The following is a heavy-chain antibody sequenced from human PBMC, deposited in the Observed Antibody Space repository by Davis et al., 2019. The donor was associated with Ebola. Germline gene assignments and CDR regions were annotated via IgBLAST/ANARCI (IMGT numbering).Heavy chain of an antibody. CDR3: ARAPSDYVFSYYYYYYMDV. CDR1: GGSISSGGYY. Sequence: PSETLSLTCTVSGGSISSGGYYWSWIRQHPGKGLEWIGYIYYSGSTYYNPSLKSRVTISVDTSKNQFSLKLSSVTAADTAVYYCARAPSDYVFSYYYYYYMDVWGKGTTVTVSS. J-gene: IGHJ6*03. V-gene: IGHV4-31*03. D-gene: IGHD3-16*01. CDR2: IYYSGST.